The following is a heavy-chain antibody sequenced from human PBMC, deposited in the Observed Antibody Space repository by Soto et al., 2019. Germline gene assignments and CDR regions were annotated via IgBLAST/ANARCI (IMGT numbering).Heavy chain of an antibody. CDR1: GGSISSGGYS. D-gene: IGHD3-16*01. CDR3: ARARITFGGVVVGNCDY. J-gene: IGHJ4*02. Sequence: QLQLQESGSGLVKPSQTLSLTCAVSGGSISSGGYSWSWIRQPPGKGLEWIGYIYHSGSTYYNPSLKSRVTISVDRAKNQFSRKLSSVTAADTAVYYCARARITFGGVVVGNCDYWGQGTLVTVSS. CDR2: IYHSGST. V-gene: IGHV4-30-2*01.